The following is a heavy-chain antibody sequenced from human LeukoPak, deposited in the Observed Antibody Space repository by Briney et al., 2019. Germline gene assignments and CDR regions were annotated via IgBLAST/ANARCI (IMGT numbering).Heavy chain of an antibody. Sequence: PGGFLRLSCAASGFTFSSYWMGWVRQAPGKRLEWVANMNIDGSEKYYADSAKGRFTISRDNARNSVYLQMNSLRVEDTAVYYCARDPVEWELLLDYWGQGTLVTVSS. CDR1: GFTFSSYW. CDR3: ARDPVEWELLLDY. J-gene: IGHJ4*02. CDR2: MNIDGSEK. D-gene: IGHD1-26*01. V-gene: IGHV3-7*01.